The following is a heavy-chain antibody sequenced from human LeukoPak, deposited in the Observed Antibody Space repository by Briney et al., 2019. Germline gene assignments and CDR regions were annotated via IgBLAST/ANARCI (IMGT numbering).Heavy chain of an antibody. Sequence: GGSLRLSCAASGFTFSSYGMHWVRQAPGKELEWVAVIWYDGSNKYYADSVKGRFTISRDNSKNTLYLQMNSLRAEDTAVYYCAKENEEYYDFWSGYFQHWGQGTLVTVSS. CDR3: AKENEEYYDFWSGYFQH. CDR2: IWYDGSNK. J-gene: IGHJ1*01. CDR1: GFTFSSYG. V-gene: IGHV3-33*06. D-gene: IGHD3-3*01.